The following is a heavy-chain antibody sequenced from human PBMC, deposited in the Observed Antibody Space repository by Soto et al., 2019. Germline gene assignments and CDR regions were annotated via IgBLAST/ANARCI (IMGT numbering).Heavy chain of an antibody. J-gene: IGHJ5*02. CDR3: AGYPASHNWFAP. V-gene: IGHV4-38-2*01. Sequence: SETLSLTCGVSGDSVTNGFYWAWIRQAPGKGLEWIGSVYPIGNTYYNPSLKSRVTISVDTPKNQFSLTLNSVTAADTALYYCAGYPASHNWFAPWGQGTLVTVSS. D-gene: IGHD6-25*01. CDR1: GDSVTNGFY. CDR2: VYPIGNT.